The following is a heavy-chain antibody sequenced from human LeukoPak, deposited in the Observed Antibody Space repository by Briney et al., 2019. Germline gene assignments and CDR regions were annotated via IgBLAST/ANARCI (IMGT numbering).Heavy chain of an antibody. J-gene: IGHJ4*02. CDR2: ISGSGGST. D-gene: IGHD3-22*01. Sequence: GGSLRLSCAASGFTFSSYGLSWVRQAPGKGLEWVSAISGSGGSTYYADSVKGRFTISRDNSKNTLYLQMNSLRAEDTAVYYCAKGLISSGYYYLKAPGSVYWGQGTLVTVSS. CDR3: AKGLISSGYYYLKAPGSVY. V-gene: IGHV3-23*01. CDR1: GFTFSSYG.